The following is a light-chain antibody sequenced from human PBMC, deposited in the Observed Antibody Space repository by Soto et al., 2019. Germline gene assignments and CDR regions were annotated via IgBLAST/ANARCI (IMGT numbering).Light chain of an antibody. V-gene: IGKV1-27*01. Sequence: DIQMTQSPSSLSASVGDTFTMTCRASQSIALSVNWYQQKPGKVPKLLIYAASTLQSGVPSRFSGSGSGTDFTLTISSLQPEDVATYYCQKYNSAPQTFGQGT. CDR3: QKYNSAPQT. J-gene: IGKJ1*01. CDR1: QSIALS. CDR2: AAS.